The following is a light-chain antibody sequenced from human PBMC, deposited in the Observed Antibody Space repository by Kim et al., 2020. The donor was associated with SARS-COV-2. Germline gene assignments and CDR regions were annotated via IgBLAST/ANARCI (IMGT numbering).Light chain of an antibody. CDR3: QQSYNTPFT. CDR2: AAS. V-gene: IGKV1-39*01. J-gene: IGKJ3*01. Sequence: ASVGDRVTITCRASQSVTGYLNWYQHKPGKAPELLIYAASNLQSGVPSRFSGSGSGTDFTLTISSLQPEDFATYYCQQSYNTPFTFGPGTKVDIK. CDR1: QSVTGY.